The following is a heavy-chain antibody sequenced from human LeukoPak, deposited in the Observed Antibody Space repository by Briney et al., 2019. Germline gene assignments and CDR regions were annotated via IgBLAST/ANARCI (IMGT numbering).Heavy chain of an antibody. D-gene: IGHD6-6*01. Sequence: ASVKVSCKASGYTFTSYDINWVRQATGQGLEWMGWMNPNSGNTGYAQKFQGRVTMTRNTSIGTAYMELSSLRSEDTAVYYCARGDSSSSGLVYYFDYWGQGTLVTVSS. J-gene: IGHJ4*02. CDR3: ARGDSSSSGLVYYFDY. CDR1: GYTFTSYD. CDR2: MNPNSGNT. V-gene: IGHV1-8*01.